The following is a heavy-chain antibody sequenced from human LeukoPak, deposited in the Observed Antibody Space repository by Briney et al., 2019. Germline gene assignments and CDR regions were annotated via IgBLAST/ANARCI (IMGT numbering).Heavy chain of an antibody. Sequence: ASVKVSCKASGYTFTGYGISWVRQAPGQGLEWMGWISAYNGNTNYAQKLQGRVTMTTDTSTSTAYMELRSLRSDDTAVYYCARGGYILTIFGVVIIPVSPSQPYGMDVWGQGTTVTVSS. J-gene: IGHJ6*02. CDR2: ISAYNGNT. V-gene: IGHV1-18*01. CDR1: GYTFTGYG. D-gene: IGHD3-3*01. CDR3: ARGGYILTIFGVVIIPVSPSQPYGMDV.